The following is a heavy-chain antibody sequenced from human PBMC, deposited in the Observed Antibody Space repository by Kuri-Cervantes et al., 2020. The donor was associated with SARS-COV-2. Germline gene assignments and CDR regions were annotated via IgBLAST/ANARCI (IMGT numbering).Heavy chain of an antibody. CDR2: ISAYNGNT. D-gene: IGHD6-13*01. V-gene: IGHV1-18*04. Sequence: ASVKVSCKASGYTFTSYYMHWLRQAPGQGLEWMGWISAYNGNTNYAQKLQGRVTMTTDTSTSTAYMELRSLRSDDTAVYYCGRDRLAAAGTTEHRHWGQGTLVTVSS. J-gene: IGHJ1*01. CDR1: GYTFTSYY. CDR3: GRDRLAAAGTTEHRH.